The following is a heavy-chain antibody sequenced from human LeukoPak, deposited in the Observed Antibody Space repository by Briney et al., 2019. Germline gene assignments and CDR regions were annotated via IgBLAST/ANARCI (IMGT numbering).Heavy chain of an antibody. CDR1: GYTFTSYA. J-gene: IGHJ4*02. D-gene: IGHD1-26*01. CDR2: TNAGNGNT. V-gene: IGHV1-3*01. CDR3: ARSWELLVYFDY. Sequence: VASVKVSCKASGYTFTSYAMHWVRQAPGQRLEWMGWTNAGNGNTKYSQKFQGRVTITRDTSASTAYMELSSLRSEDTAVYYCARSWELLVYFDYWGQGTLVTVSS.